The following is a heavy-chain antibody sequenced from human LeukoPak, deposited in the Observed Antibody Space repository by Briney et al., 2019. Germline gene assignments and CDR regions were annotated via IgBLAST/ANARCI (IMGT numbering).Heavy chain of an antibody. Sequence: ASVKVSCKASGYTFTSYGISWVRQAPGQGLEWMGWISAYNGNTNYAQKLQGRVTMTTDTSTSTAYMELRSLRSDDTAVYYCARDFSGSYYVDYYYYYGMDVWAKGPRSPSP. CDR3: ARDFSGSYYVDYYYYYGMDV. CDR2: ISAYNGNT. D-gene: IGHD1-26*01. V-gene: IGHV1-18*01. J-gene: IGHJ6*02. CDR1: GYTFTSYG.